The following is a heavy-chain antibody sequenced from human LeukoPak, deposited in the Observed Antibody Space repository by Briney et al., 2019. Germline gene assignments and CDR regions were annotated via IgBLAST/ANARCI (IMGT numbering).Heavy chain of an antibody. J-gene: IGHJ4*02. D-gene: IGHD5-18*01. V-gene: IGHV3-21*01. Sequence: GGSLRLSCAATGITFSSYSMNWARQAPGKGLEWVSPISSSSTYIYYADSVKGRFTISRDNAKNSLYLQMNSLRAEDTAVYYCARPLSPGEYSYGFDYWGQGSLVTVSS. CDR1: GITFSSYS. CDR2: ISSSSTYI. CDR3: ARPLSPGEYSYGFDY.